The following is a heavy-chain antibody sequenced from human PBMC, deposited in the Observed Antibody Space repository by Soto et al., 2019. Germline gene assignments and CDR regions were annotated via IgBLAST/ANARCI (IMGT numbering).Heavy chain of an antibody. V-gene: IGHV3-23*01. Sequence: EVQLLESGGGLVQPGGSLRLSCAASGVTFSSFAMSWVRQAPGKGLEWVSGMTGGGGTTYYADSVKGRFTISRDNSKNTLYLQMNTLRVEDTAVYYCAKAYRGVFINFDYWGQGTLVTVSS. J-gene: IGHJ4*02. CDR1: GVTFSSFA. D-gene: IGHD3-10*01. CDR3: AKAYRGVFINFDY. CDR2: MTGGGGTT.